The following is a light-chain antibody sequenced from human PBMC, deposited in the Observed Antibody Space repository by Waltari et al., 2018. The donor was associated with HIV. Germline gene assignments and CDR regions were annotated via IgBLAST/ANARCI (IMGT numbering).Light chain of an antibody. CDR3: QVWASNSAYVV. V-gene: IGLV3-21*02. J-gene: IGLJ2*01. CDR1: NIGYRS. CDR2: DDT. Sequence: YELTQPPSVSVAPGQTATITWGGDNIGYRSVHWYQQKAGQAPVLVFYDDTDRPSGIPERFSGSKSGNTATLTISRVEAGDEADYYCQVWASNSAYVVFGGRTKLTVL.